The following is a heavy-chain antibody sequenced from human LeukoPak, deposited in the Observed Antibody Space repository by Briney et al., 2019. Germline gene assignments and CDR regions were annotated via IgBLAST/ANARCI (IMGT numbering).Heavy chain of an antibody. V-gene: IGHV3-23*01. J-gene: IGHJ4*02. CDR3: ATNLFCASASCL. CDR1: GFTFTIYA. CDR2: ISGSGGKT. Sequence: GGSLRLSCAVSGFTFTIYAMTWVRQAPGKGLEWVSSISGSGGKTDYADSVKGRFTISRDNSKNTLYLQMNSLRAEDTAVYYCATNLFCASASCLWGQGTLVTVSS. D-gene: IGHD2-2*01.